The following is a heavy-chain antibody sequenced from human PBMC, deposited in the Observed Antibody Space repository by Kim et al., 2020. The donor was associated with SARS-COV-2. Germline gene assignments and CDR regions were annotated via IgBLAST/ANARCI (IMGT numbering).Heavy chain of an antibody. CDR2: ISSSGSPK. J-gene: IGHJ6*03. CDR1: GFTLSDHY. V-gene: IGHV3-11*01. Sequence: GGSLRLSCAASGFTLSDHYMSWIRQAPGKGLEWVSYISSSGSPKYYADSVKGRFTISRDNAENSLFLQMDSLRAEDTAVYYCARSSRGTLYYYMDVWGKG. CDR3: ARSSRGTLYYYMDV.